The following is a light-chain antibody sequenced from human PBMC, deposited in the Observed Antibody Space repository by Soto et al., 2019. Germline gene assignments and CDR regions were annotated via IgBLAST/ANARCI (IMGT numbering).Light chain of an antibody. J-gene: IGKJ4*01. CDR2: AAS. V-gene: IGKV1D-16*01. CDR3: QQYNIYPIT. CDR1: QDINSY. Sequence: DVQMTQSPSSLSASVGDRVTITCRASQDINSYLAWYQQKPGNAPKSLIYAASSLQTGVPSRFSGSESGTDFTLTISNLQPEDSATYYCQQYNIYPITSGGGTKVEIK.